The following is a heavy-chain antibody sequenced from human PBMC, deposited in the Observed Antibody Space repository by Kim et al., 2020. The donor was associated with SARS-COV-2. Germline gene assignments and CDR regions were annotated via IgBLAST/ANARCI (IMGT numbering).Heavy chain of an antibody. CDR3: ARTECSGGSCFSSGFGFDI. V-gene: IGHV5-51*01. J-gene: IGHJ3*02. Sequence: GESLKISCKPSGYIFRIYWIAWVRQVPGKGLEWMGIVYPGDSDTRYSPSFQGQVTISGDTSTSTAYLQWSSLKASDTAIYYCARTECSGGSCFSSGFGFDIWGQGTMVAVSS. CDR2: VYPGDSDT. CDR1: GYIFRIYW. D-gene: IGHD2-15*01.